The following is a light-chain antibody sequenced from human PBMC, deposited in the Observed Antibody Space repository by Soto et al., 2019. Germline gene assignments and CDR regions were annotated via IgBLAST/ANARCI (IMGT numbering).Light chain of an antibody. J-gene: IGLJ1*01. CDR3: SSYAGTNNPNYV. CDR2: EVS. Sequence: QSALTQPPSASGSPGQSVTISCTGTSSDIGYYSYVSWYQQHPGKAPKLMISEVSKRPSGVPDRFSGSKSGNTASLTVSGLQADDEADYYCSSYAGTNNPNYVFGTGNKVTVL. CDR1: SSDIGYYSY. V-gene: IGLV2-8*01.